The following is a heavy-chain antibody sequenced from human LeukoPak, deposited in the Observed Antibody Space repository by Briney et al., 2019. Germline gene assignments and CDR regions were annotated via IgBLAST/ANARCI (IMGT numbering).Heavy chain of an antibody. D-gene: IGHD3-16*01. V-gene: IGHV4-61*01. CDR2: INYSGTT. Sequence: SETLSLTCTSSGGSVSSRTYYWSWTRQPPGKGLEWIGYINYSGTTNYNPSLKSRVTISKDTSKNQFSLKLSSVTAADTAIYYCATEGTDYGFDHWGQGTLVIVSS. J-gene: IGHJ4*02. CDR3: ATEGTDYGFDH. CDR1: GGSVSSRTYY.